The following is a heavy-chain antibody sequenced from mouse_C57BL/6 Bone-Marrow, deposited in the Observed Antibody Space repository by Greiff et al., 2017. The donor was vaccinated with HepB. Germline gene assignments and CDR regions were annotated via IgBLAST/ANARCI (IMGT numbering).Heavy chain of an antibody. V-gene: IGHV1-81*01. CDR1: GYTFTSYG. CDR3: AVDYYYDWPY. D-gene: IGHD2-4*01. CDR2: IYPRSGNT. J-gene: IGHJ4*01. Sequence: VQLQQSGAELARPGASVKLSCKASGYTFTSYGISWVKQRTGQGLEWIGEIYPRSGNTYYNVKFKGKATLTADQSSSTAYMELRSLTSEDSAVYFCAVDYYYDWPYWGQGTSVTVSS.